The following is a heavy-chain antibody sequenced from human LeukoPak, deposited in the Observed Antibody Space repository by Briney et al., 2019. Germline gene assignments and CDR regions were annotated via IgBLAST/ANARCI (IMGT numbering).Heavy chain of an antibody. J-gene: IGHJ3*02. CDR1: GYTFTGYY. D-gene: IGHD2-2*02. CDR3: ARERGYCGSTSCYTSDAFDI. Sequence: ASVKVSCKASGYTFTGYYMHWVRQAPGQGLEWMGWINPNTGGTKDAQKFQGRVTMTRDTSISTAYLELSSLRSDDTAVYFCARERGYCGSTSCYTSDAFDIWGQGTMVTVSS. V-gene: IGHV1-2*02. CDR2: INPNTGGT.